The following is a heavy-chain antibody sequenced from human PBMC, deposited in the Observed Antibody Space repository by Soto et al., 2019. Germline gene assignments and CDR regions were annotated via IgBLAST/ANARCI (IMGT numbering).Heavy chain of an antibody. CDR1: GFTFSSYA. J-gene: IGHJ3*02. Sequence: QVQLVESGGGVVQPGRSLRLSCAASGFTFSSYAMHWVRQAPGKGLEWVAVISYDGSNKYYADSVKGRFTISRDNSKNTMYLQMNSLRAEDTAVYYCARGDGAVGDAFDIWGQGTMVTVSS. CDR3: ARGDGAVGDAFDI. CDR2: ISYDGSNK. D-gene: IGHD3-10*01. V-gene: IGHV3-30-3*01.